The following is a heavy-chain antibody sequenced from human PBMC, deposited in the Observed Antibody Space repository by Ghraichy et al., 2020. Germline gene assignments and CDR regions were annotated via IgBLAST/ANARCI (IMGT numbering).Heavy chain of an antibody. V-gene: IGHV1-3*01. D-gene: IGHD1-26*01. CDR3: AKDSGTSFFDY. J-gene: IGHJ4*02. Sequence: ASVKVSCKTSAYTFANYAIHWLRQAPGQRLEWMGWINAGEGTTKYSQRLQGRVTITSDTSASTVYMELSSLRSEDTAVYYCAKDSGTSFFDYWGQGTLVTVSS. CDR2: INAGEGTT. CDR1: AYTFANYA.